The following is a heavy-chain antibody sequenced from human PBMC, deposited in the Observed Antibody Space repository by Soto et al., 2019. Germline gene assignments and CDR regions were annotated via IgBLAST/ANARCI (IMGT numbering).Heavy chain of an antibody. D-gene: IGHD2-15*01. CDR1: GYTFTSYG. Sequence: QVQLVQSGAEVKKPGASVKVSCKASGYTFTSYGISWVRQAPGQGLEWMGWISAYNGNTNYAQKLQGRVTMTTDTSTGTAYMELRSLRSDDTAVYYCARDLRRYCSGGSCYLGGFDYWGQGTLVTVSS. V-gene: IGHV1-18*04. CDR2: ISAYNGNT. J-gene: IGHJ4*02. CDR3: ARDLRRYCSGGSCYLGGFDY.